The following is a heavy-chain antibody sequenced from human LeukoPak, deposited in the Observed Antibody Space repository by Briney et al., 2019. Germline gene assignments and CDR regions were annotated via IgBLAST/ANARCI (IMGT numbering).Heavy chain of an antibody. CDR3: ATQQCSGGSCYSRAIWFDP. Sequence: SETLSLTCTVSGGSISSSSYYSGWIRQPPGKGLEWIASMYHSGNTYYNPSLKSRVTVSVDTSKNQFSLKLNSVTAADTAVYYCATQQCSGGSCYSRAIWFDPWGQGTLVTVSS. CDR1: GGSISSSSYY. D-gene: IGHD2-15*01. V-gene: IGHV4-39*01. J-gene: IGHJ5*02. CDR2: MYHSGNT.